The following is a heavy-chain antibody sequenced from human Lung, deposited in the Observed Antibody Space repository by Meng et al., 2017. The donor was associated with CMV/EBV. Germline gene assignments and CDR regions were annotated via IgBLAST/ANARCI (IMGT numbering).Heavy chain of an antibody. J-gene: IGHJ4*03. CDR2: IKQDGSEK. Sequence: GGSLRLSCAASGFTFSSYWMSWVRQAPGKGLEWVANIKQDGSEKYYVDSVKGRLTISRDNAKISLYLKMNSLTAEDTAVYYCARYFWNDGGHHTNIDDSGHGTLVTVSS. V-gene: IGHV3-7*01. CDR1: GFTFSSYW. D-gene: IGHD1-1*01. CDR3: ARYFWNDGGHHTNIDD.